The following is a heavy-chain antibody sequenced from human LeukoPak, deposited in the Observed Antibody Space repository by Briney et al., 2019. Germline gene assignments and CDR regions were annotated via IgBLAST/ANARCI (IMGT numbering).Heavy chain of an antibody. CDR1: GFTSSSYW. D-gene: IGHD3-10*01. CDR3: ASFGRYNWFDP. J-gene: IGHJ5*02. Sequence: GGSLRLSCAASGFTSSSYWMHWVRQAPGKGLVWVSRINSDGSSTSYADSVKGRFTISRDNARNTLYLQMNSLRAEDTAVYYCASFGRYNWFDPWGQGTLVTVSS. V-gene: IGHV3-74*01. CDR2: INSDGSST.